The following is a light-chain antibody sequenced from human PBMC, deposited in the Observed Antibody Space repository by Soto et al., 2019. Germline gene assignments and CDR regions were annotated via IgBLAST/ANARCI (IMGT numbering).Light chain of an antibody. V-gene: IGKV1-33*01. CDR1: QDISNY. CDR3: QQYDNLPPIT. Sequence: DIQMTQSPSSLSASVGDRVTITCQASQDISNYLNWYQQKPGKAPKLLIYDASNLETGVPSRCSGSGSGTDFTFPISSLQPEDIATYYFQQYDNLPPITVGQGTRLEIK. J-gene: IGKJ5*01. CDR2: DAS.